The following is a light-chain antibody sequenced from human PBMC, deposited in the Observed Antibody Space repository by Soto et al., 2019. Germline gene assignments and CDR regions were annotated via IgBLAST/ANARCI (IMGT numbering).Light chain of an antibody. V-gene: IGLV2-18*02. CDR2: EVS. CDR1: SGDIGTYNR. CDR3: SSYTTSTLV. Sequence: QSALTQPPSVSGSPGQSVTISCTGTSGDIGTYNRVSWYQQTPGTAPKVMIYEVSNRPSGVPDRFSGSQSVNTASLTISGLQAEDEADYYCSSYTTSTLVFGGGTKLTVL. J-gene: IGLJ2*01.